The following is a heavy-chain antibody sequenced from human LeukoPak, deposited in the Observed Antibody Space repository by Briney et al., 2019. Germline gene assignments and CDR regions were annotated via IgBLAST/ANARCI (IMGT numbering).Heavy chain of an antibody. CDR3: ARDPSGYHLDTAFDY. Sequence: ASVKVSCKASGYTFTSYGISWVRQAPGQGLEWMGWISAYNGNTNYAQKLQGRVTMTTDTSTSTAYMELRSLRSDDTAVYYCARDPSGYHLDTAFDYWGQGTLVTVSS. J-gene: IGHJ4*02. V-gene: IGHV1-18*01. CDR1: GYTFTSYG. D-gene: IGHD3-22*01. CDR2: ISAYNGNT.